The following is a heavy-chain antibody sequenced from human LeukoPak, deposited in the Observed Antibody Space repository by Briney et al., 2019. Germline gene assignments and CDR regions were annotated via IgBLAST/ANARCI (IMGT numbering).Heavy chain of an antibody. CDR3: ATLGRAAGNAFDI. CDR2: TYYGGIT. Sequence: SETLSLTCSVSGDSISFHFWSWIRQPPGKGLEWIGHTYYGGITDYNPSLASRVTVSADTSKNQFSLKVSSVTAADTAVYYCATLGRAAGNAFDIWGQGTVVIVSS. J-gene: IGHJ3*02. CDR1: GDSISFHF. V-gene: IGHV4-59*11. D-gene: IGHD1-26*01.